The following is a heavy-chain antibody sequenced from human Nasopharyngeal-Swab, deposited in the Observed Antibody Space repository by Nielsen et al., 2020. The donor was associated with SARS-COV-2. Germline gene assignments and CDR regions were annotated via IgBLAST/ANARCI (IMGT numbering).Heavy chain of an antibody. Sequence: GGSLRLSCATSGFTFSNYWMHWVRQAPGKGLEWVARIDMRGRTTTHADSVKGHFTISRDNAKNTLSLQMNSLTPADTAVYFCVRGPVEGATGYFQFWGQGTLGTVSS. D-gene: IGHD1-26*01. J-gene: IGHJ1*01. V-gene: IGHV3-74*03. CDR1: GFTFSNYW. CDR3: VRGPVEGATGYFQF. CDR2: IDMRGRTT.